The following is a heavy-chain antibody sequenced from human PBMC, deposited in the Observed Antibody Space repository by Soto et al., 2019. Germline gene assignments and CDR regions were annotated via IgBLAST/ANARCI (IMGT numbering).Heavy chain of an antibody. Sequence: SETLSLTCTVSGGSFGSSAYYWVWIRRAPGKGLEWIGSINSSGSTFSNPSLKSRVTLSVDTSKNQFSLKLTSVTAADTALYYCSRRAPEGFDPWGQGTLVTVS. V-gene: IGHV4-39*01. CDR1: GGSFGSSAYY. CDR3: SRRAPEGFDP. J-gene: IGHJ5*02. CDR2: INSSGST.